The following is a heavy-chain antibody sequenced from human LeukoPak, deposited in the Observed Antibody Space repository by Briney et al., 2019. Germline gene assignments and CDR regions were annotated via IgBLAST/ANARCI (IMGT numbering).Heavy chain of an antibody. CDR3: TRPSPGIPLDF. Sequence: SETLSLTCAVSGVSFTGYYGSWIRQPPGKGPEWIGEISHSGRTAYNPSLKSRVAISLDTSKNQFSLKLSFVSAADTAVYYCTRPSPGIPLDFWGQGTLVTVSS. D-gene: IGHD1-1*01. CDR1: GVSFTGYY. J-gene: IGHJ4*02. CDR2: ISHSGRT. V-gene: IGHV4-34*01.